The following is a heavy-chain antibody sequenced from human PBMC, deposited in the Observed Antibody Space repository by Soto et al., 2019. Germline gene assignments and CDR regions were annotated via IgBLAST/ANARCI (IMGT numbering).Heavy chain of an antibody. V-gene: IGHV4-30-4*01. CDR2: IYYSGST. CDR3: ARASTALLVYTFGF. J-gene: IGHJ4*02. Sequence: LSLTCTVSGGSSSSGDYYWSWIRKTPGKGLAWIGYIYYSGSTYYNPSLKSRVTISVDTSKNQFSLKLSSVPAADTAVYYCARASTALLVYTFGFWGQGTLVTASP. CDR1: GGSSSSGDYY. D-gene: IGHD3-16*01.